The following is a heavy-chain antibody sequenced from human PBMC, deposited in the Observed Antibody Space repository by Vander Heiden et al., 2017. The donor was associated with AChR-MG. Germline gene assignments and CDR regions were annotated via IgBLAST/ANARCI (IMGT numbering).Heavy chain of an antibody. V-gene: IGHV1-69*04. Sequence: QVQLVQSGAEVKKPGSSVKVSCKASGGTFSSYASSWVRQAPGQGLEWMGRIIPILGIANYAQKFQGRVTITADKSTSTAYMELSSLRSEDTAVYYCASYPYYYDSSGYLGFDYWCQGPLVTVSS. CDR2: IIPILGIA. CDR3: ASYPYYYDSSGYLGFDY. D-gene: IGHD3-22*01. J-gene: IGHJ4*02. CDR1: GGTFSSYA.